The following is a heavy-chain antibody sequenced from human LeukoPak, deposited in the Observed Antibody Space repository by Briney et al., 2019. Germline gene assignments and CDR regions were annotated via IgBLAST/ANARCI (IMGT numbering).Heavy chain of an antibody. Sequence: SETLSLTCTVSGGSISSSSYYWGWIRQPPGKGLEWIGSIYYSGSTYYNPSLKSRVTISVDTSKNQFSLKLSSVTAADTAVYYCANRTVVTSSFDYWGQGTLVTVSS. CDR1: GGSISSSSYY. D-gene: IGHD4-23*01. J-gene: IGHJ4*02. CDR2: IYYSGST. V-gene: IGHV4-39*01. CDR3: ANRTVVTSSFDY.